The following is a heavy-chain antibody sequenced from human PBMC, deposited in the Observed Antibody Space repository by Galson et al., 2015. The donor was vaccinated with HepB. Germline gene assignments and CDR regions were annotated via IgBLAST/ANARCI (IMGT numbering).Heavy chain of an antibody. CDR1: GFTFRSYA. CDR3: AKGDMVRGLIIFDYFDY. J-gene: IGHJ4*02. Sequence: SLRLSCAASGFTFRSYAMSWVRQAPGKGLEWVSAISGSGGDTYYADSVEGRFTISRDNSKNTLYLQLNSLRADDTAVYYCAKGDMVRGLIIFDYFDYWGQGTLVTVSS. CDR2: ISGSGGDT. V-gene: IGHV3-23*01. D-gene: IGHD3-10*01.